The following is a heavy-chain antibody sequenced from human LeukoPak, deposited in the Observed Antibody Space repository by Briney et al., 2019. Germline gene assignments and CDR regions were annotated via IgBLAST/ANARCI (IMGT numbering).Heavy chain of an antibody. CDR2: INQDGGET. J-gene: IGHJ4*02. CDR1: GFNFGRFW. D-gene: IGHD2-2*01. Sequence: PGGSLRLSCATSGFNFGRFWMSWVRQAPGKGLEWVANINQDGGETYYVGSVKGRFTISRDNPKNSLYLQMNSLRAEDTAVYFCARDGCSRSTRNTLGGFNSWGQGTLVTVSS. CDR3: ARDGCSRSTRNTLGGFNS. V-gene: IGHV3-7*01.